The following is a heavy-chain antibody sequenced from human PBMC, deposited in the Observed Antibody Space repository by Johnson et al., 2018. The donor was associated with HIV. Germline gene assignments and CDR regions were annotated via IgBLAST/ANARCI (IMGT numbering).Heavy chain of an antibody. D-gene: IGHD3-10*01. V-gene: IGHV3-23*04. CDR2: ISGSGGST. CDR1: GFTFSSHW. J-gene: IGHJ3*02. CDR3: AKDKPYGSGLLLGAFDI. Sequence: VQLVESGGGLVQPGGSLRLSCAASGFTFSSHWMSWVRQAPGKGLEWVSAISGSGGSTYYADSVQGRFTISRDNSKNTLYLQMNSLRAEDTAVYYCAKDKPYGSGLLLGAFDIWGQGTMVTVSS.